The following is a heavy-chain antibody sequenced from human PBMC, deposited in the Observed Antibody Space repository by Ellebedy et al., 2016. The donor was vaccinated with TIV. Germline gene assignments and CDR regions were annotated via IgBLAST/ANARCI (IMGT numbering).Heavy chain of an antibody. D-gene: IGHD2-2*01. CDR1: GFTFSSYW. J-gene: IGHJ4*02. CDR2: ISSSSSTI. V-gene: IGHV3-48*02. Sequence: GESLKISCAASGFTFSSYWMSWVRQAPGKGLEWVSYISSSSSTIYYADSVKGRFTISRDNAKNSLYLQMNSLRDEDTAVYYCAPVVPAVYWGQGTLVTVSS. CDR3: APVVPAVY.